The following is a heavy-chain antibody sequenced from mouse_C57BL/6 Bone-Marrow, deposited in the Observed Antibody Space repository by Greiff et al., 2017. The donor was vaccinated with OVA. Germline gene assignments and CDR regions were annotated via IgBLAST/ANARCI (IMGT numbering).Heavy chain of an antibody. V-gene: IGHV1-82*01. Sequence: VQLQQSGAELVKPGASVKISCKASGYAFSSSWMNWVKQRPGKGLEWIGRIYPGDGDTNYNGKFKGKATLTADKSSSTAYMQLSSLTSEDSAVYFCARPSLPSYAMDYWGQGTSVTVSS. J-gene: IGHJ4*01. CDR1: GYAFSSSW. CDR2: IYPGDGDT. D-gene: IGHD2-1*01. CDR3: ARPSLPSYAMDY.